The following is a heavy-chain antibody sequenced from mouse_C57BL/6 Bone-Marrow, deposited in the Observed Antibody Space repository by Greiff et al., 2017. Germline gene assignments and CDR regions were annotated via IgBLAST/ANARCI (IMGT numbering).Heavy chain of an antibody. CDR1: GFSINSDCY. CDR3: ARSSYDYYAMDY. CDR2: TFYSGIT. Sequence: EVKLVESGPSLVRPSQTLSLTCTVTGFSINSDCYWIWIRQFPGNKLEYIGYTFYSGITYYTPSLEGRTYITRDKTKNQFSLKLSSVTTEDTATYYCARSSYDYYAMDYWGQGTSVTVSS. V-gene: IGHV3-3*01. J-gene: IGHJ4*01. D-gene: IGHD2-10*01.